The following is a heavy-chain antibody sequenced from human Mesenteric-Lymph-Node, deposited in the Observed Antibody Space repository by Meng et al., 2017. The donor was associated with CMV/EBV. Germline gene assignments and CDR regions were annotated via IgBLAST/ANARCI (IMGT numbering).Heavy chain of an antibody. CDR2: INSDGSST. CDR1: GFTFSSYW. V-gene: IGHV3-74*01. Sequence: GESLKISCAASGFTFSSYWMHWVRQAPGKGLVWVSRINSDGSSTSYADSVKGRFTISRDNAKNTLYLQMNSLRAEDTAVYYCARSKTTYDFWSGSSLYYFDYWGQGVLVTVSS. D-gene: IGHD3-3*01. J-gene: IGHJ4*02. CDR3: ARSKTTYDFWSGSSLYYFDY.